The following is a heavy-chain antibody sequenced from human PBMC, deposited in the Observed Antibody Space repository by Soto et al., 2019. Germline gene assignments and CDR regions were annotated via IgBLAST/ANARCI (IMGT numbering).Heavy chain of an antibody. J-gene: IGHJ3*02. CDR1: GFTFSGSA. V-gene: IGHV3-73*01. D-gene: IGHD3-22*01. CDR3: TRPYYYDSSGYLDAAFDI. CDR2: IRSKANSYAT. Sequence: LRLSCAASGFTFSGSAMHWVRQASGKGLEWVGRIRSKANSYATAYAASVKGRFTISRDDSKNTAYLQMNSLKTEDTAVYYCTRPYYYDSSGYLDAAFDIWGQGTMVTVSS.